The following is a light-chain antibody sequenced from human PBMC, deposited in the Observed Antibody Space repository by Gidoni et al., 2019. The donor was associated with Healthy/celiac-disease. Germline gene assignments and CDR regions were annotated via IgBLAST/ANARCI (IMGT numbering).Light chain of an antibody. J-gene: IGKJ1*01. CDR2: GAS. CDR3: QQYNNWPPA. V-gene: IGKV3-15*01. CDR1: QSVSSN. Sequence: EIVMTQSPATLSVSPGERATLSCRASQSVSSNLAWYQQKPGQAPRLLIHGASNRATGIPARFSGSGSGTEFTLTISSLQSEDFAVYYCQQYNNWPPAFGQGTKVEIK.